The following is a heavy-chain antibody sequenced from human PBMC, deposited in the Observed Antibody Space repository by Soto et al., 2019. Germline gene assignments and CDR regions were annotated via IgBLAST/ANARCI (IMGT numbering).Heavy chain of an antibody. D-gene: IGHD2-21*02. Sequence: SETLSLTCTVSGASISSGGYYWTWIRQHPGKGLEWIGYISYSGSSNYNPSLKSRITISVDTSKNHFSLKLSSVTAADTAVYYCARDVVTAIDYWGQGTLVTVSS. CDR2: ISYSGSS. CDR3: ARDVVTAIDY. J-gene: IGHJ4*02. CDR1: GASISSGGYY. V-gene: IGHV4-31*03.